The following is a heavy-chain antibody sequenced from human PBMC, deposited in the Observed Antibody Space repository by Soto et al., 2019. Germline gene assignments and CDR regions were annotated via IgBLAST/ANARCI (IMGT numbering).Heavy chain of an antibody. CDR2: ISSSSSTI. D-gene: IGHD4-17*01. V-gene: IGHV3-48*02. Sequence: GGSLRLSCAASGFTFSSYSMNWVRQAPGKGLEWVSYISSSSSTIYYADSVKGRFTISRDNAKNSLYLQMNSLRDEDTAVYDCATGGPSVDYGDYGDAFDIWGQGTMVTVSS. CDR1: GFTFSSYS. J-gene: IGHJ3*02. CDR3: ATGGPSVDYGDYGDAFDI.